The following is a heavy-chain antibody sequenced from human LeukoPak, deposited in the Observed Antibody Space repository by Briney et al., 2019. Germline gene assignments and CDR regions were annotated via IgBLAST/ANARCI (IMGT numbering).Heavy chain of an antibody. CDR3: ARLLYDGSGGYYYFDY. V-gene: IGHV4-39*01. CDR2: IYYSGSI. D-gene: IGHD3-22*01. CDR1: GGSISSSNYY. J-gene: IGHJ4*02. Sequence: SETLSLTCTVSGGSISSSNYYWGWIRQPPGKGLEWIGSIYYSGSIYNNPSLKSRVTISVDTSKNQFSLKLSSVTAADTAVYYCARLLYDGSGGYYYFDYWGQGTLVTVSS.